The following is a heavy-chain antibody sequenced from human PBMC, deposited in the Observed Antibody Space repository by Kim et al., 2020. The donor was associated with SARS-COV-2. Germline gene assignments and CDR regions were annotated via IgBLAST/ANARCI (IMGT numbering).Heavy chain of an antibody. Sequence: RFTISRGNSKNTLYLQMNSLRAEDTAVYYCAKGVDYYDSSGYYDPYYFDYWGQGTLVTVSS. D-gene: IGHD3-22*01. V-gene: IGHV3-23*01. CDR3: AKGVDYYDSSGYYDPYYFDY. J-gene: IGHJ4*02.